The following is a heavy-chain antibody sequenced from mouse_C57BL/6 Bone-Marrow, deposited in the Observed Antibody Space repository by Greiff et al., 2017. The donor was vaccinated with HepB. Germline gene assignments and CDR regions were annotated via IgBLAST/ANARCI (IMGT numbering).Heavy chain of an antibody. V-gene: IGHV1-76*01. CDR2: IYPGSGNT. Sequence: QVQLKESGAELVRPGASVKLSCKASGYTFTDYYINWVKQRPGQGLEWIARIYPGSGNTYYNEKFKGKATLTAEKSSSTAYMQRSSLTSEDSAVYFCARAQYYGSSYVCPYAMDYWGQGTSVTVSS. J-gene: IGHJ4*01. CDR1: GYTFTDYY. CDR3: ARAQYYGSSYVCPYAMDY. D-gene: IGHD1-1*01.